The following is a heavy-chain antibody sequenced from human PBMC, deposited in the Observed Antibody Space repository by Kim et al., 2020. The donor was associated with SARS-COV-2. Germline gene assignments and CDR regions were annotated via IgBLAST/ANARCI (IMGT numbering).Heavy chain of an antibody. J-gene: IGHJ6*02. CDR2: ITYDGSNK. CDR3: AKDMRYYYILTGYLARLEYYCYGMDV. V-gene: IGHV3-30*18. D-gene: IGHD3-9*01. CDR1: GFTFSSYG. Sequence: GGSLRLSCAASGFTFSSYGMHWVRQAPGKGLEWVSVITYDGSNKYYADSVKGRFTISRDNSKNTLYLQMNSLRAEDTAVYYCAKDMRYYYILTGYLARLEYYCYGMDVWGHGTTVTVSS.